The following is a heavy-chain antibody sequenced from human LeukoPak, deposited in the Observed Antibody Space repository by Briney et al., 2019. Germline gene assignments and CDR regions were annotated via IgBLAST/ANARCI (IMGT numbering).Heavy chain of an antibody. V-gene: IGHV3-74*01. CDR1: GFTFSNYW. D-gene: IGHD4-17*01. CDR2: IKSDGSDT. Sequence: GGSLRLSCAASGFTFSNYWTHWVRQAPGKGLVWVSRIKSDGSDTSYADSVKGRFTVSRDNAKNTLYLQMNSLRVEDTAVYYCARDLTYGSNWFDPWGQGTLVTVSS. J-gene: IGHJ5*02. CDR3: ARDLTYGSNWFDP.